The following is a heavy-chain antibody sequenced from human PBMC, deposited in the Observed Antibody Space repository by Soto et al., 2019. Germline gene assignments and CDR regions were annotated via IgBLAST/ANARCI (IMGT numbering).Heavy chain of an antibody. J-gene: IGHJ4*02. CDR2: ISYDGSNK. CDR3: AKGGWEQWLVEY. CDR1: GFTFSSYG. V-gene: IGHV3-30*18. D-gene: IGHD6-19*01. Sequence: QVQRVESGGGVVQPGRSLRLSCAASGFTFSSYGMHWVRQAPGKGLEWVAVISYDGSNKYYADSVKGRFTISRDNSKNTLYLQMNSLRAEDTAVYYCAKGGWEQWLVEYWGQGTLVTVSS.